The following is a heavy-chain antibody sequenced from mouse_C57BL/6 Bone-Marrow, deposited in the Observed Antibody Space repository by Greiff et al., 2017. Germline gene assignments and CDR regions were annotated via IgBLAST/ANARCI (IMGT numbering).Heavy chain of an antibody. CDR2: IDPETGGT. J-gene: IGHJ2*01. CDR3: TNITSEY. CDR1: GYTFTDYE. Sequence: VQVVESGAELVRPGASVTLSCKASGYTFTDYEMHWVKQTPVHGLEWIGAIDPETGGTAYNQKFKGKAILTADKSSSTAYMELRSLTSEDSAVYYCTNITSEYWGQGTTLTVSS. D-gene: IGHD1-1*01. V-gene: IGHV1-15*01.